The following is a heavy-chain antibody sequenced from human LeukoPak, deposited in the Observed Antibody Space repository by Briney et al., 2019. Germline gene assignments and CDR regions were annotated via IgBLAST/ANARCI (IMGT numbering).Heavy chain of an antibody. J-gene: IGHJ4*02. CDR2: ISYDDGTNK. V-gene: IGHV3-30-3*01. Sequence: GRSLRLSCAASGFTFSTYPMHWVRHAPGKGLEGVAVISYDDGTNKYYADSVKGRFTISRDNSKNTLYLQMNSLRAEDTAVYYCARLNLGYGYFLEATKHDYWGQGTLVTVSS. CDR1: GFTFSTYP. D-gene: IGHD5-18*01. CDR3: ARLNLGYGYFLEATKHDY.